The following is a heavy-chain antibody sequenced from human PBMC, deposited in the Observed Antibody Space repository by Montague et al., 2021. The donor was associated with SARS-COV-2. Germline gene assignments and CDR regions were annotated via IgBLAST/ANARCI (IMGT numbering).Heavy chain of an antibody. CDR3: SNDYILDYVCGSYRDFDY. CDR1: GFTFSSYA. D-gene: IGHD3-16*02. CDR2: ISYDGINK. V-gene: IGHV3-30*04. Sequence: SLRLSCAASGFTFSSYAMHWVRQAPGKGLEWVSAISYDGINKYYADSVKGRFTISRDNSKNTLYLQMNSLRAEDTAVYYCSNDYILDYVCGSYRDFDYWGQGTLVTVSP. J-gene: IGHJ4*02.